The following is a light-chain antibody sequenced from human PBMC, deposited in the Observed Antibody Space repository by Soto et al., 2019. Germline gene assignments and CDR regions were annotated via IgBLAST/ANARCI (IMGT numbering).Light chain of an antibody. CDR2: GAS. J-gene: IGKJ1*01. CDR3: QHYNHWPWT. CDR1: QSINTN. Sequence: EIVMTQSPATLSVSPGERATLSCRASQSINTNLAWYQRRPGQAPRLLFYGASIRATGIPARFSASGSGTDFTLTIISLQSEDFALYFWQHYNHWPWTFGQGTKVEIK. V-gene: IGKV3-15*01.